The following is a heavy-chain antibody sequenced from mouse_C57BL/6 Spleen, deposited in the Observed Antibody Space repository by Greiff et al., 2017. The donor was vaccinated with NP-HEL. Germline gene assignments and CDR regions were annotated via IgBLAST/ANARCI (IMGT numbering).Heavy chain of an antibody. D-gene: IGHD2-12*01. J-gene: IGHJ3*01. CDR3: TSPRDYSAWFAY. CDR2: IGHEDGDT. Sequence: VQLHHSWAELVRGGASVKLSCTASGFNIKDYYMHWVKQRPEQGLEWIGRIGHEDGDTEYAPKFQGKATMTADTSANTAYLQLSSLSSEDTAVYYCTSPRDYSAWFAYWGQGTLVPVSA. CDR1: GFNIKDYY. V-gene: IGHV14-1*01.